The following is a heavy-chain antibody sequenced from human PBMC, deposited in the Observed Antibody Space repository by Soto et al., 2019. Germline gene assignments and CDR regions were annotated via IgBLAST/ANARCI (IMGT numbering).Heavy chain of an antibody. J-gene: IGHJ5*02. CDR1: GFSLSNARMG. V-gene: IGHV2-26*01. CDR3: ARGIAAAGTYTRPRYFDP. Sequence: QVTLKESGPVLVKPTETLTLTCTVSGFSLSNARMGVSWIRQPPGKALEWLAHIFSNDEKSYSTSLNSRLTISNDTSKSQVVLNMTNMDAVDTATYYCARGIAAAGTYTRPRYFDPWGQGTLVTVSS. CDR2: IFSNDEK. D-gene: IGHD6-13*01.